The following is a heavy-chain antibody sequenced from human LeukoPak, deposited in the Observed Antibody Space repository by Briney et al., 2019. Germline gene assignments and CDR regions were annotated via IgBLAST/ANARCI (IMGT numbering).Heavy chain of an antibody. Sequence: SETLSLTCTGSGGSISSGGYYWNWIRQHPGKGLEWIGYIYNSGSTYYNPSLKSRCTISVDTSKNQLSLRLSSVTAADTAVYYCARGFCTNGVCSSDYLDYWGQGTLVTVSS. CDR2: IYNSGST. V-gene: IGHV4-31*03. J-gene: IGHJ4*02. CDR1: GGSISSGGYY. CDR3: ARGFCTNGVCSSDYLDY. D-gene: IGHD2-8*01.